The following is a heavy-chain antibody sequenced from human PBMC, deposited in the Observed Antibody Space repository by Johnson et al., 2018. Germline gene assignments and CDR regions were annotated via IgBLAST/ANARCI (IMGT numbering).Heavy chain of an antibody. J-gene: IGHJ6*02. D-gene: IGHD3-10*01. V-gene: IGHV3-21*01. CDR3: ARGITMIRGGVDV. CDR1: GFAFSNYG. Sequence: VQLVQSGGGLVKXGGSXRLXCAASGFAFSNYGMNWVRPAPGMGLELVSSIRGGSAYIYYADSVKGRLPIPRDNAKNSLYLQMNSLRAEDTAVYYCARGITMIRGGVDVWGQGTTVTVSS. CDR2: IRGGSAYI.